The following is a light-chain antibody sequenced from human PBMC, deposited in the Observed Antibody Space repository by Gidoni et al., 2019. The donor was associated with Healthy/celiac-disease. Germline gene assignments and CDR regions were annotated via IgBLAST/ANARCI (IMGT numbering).Light chain of an antibody. CDR1: SSNIGAGYD. V-gene: IGLV1-40*01. Sequence: QSVLTQPPSVSGAPGQRVTISCPRSSSNIGAGYDVHWYQQLPGTAPKLLIDCNSNRPSGVPDRFSGSKSGTSASLAITGLQAEDEADYYCQSYDSSLGGWVFGGGTKLTVL. J-gene: IGLJ3*02. CDR3: QSYDSSLGGWV. CDR2: CNS.